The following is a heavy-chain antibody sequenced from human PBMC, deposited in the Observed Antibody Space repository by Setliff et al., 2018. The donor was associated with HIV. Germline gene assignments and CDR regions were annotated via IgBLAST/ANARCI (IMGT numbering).Heavy chain of an antibody. CDR1: SFSISTGYY. V-gene: IGHV4-38-2*02. CDR2: ISHSGTT. Sequence: SLTCSVSSFSISTGYYWGWIRQPPGRGLEWIGSISHSGTTLYNPSLETRIAISVDTSMNQFSLKLRSVTAADTAVYYCARVVNSYVEYWGQGILVTVSS. J-gene: IGHJ4*02. CDR3: ARVVNSYVEY. D-gene: IGHD5-18*01.